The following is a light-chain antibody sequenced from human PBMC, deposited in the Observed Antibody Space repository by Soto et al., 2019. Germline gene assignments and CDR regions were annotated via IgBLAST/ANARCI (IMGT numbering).Light chain of an antibody. CDR3: QQRNNWPPEIT. J-gene: IGKJ5*01. V-gene: IGKV3-11*01. CDR2: DAS. CDR1: QSISIY. Sequence: VLTQSACPLSLSAGDRATLSWPASQSISIYLAWYQQKPGKAPRLLVYDASNRATGIPARFSGSGSGKDFTLNISSLEPEDFTVYYCQQRNNWPPEITFGQGTRLEIK.